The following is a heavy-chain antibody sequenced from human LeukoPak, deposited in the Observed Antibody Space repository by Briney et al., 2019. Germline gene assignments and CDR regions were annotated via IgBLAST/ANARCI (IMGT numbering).Heavy chain of an antibody. J-gene: IGHJ6*03. V-gene: IGHV1-69*05. Sequence: SVKVSCKASGGTFSSYAISWVRQAPGQGLEWMGGIIPIFGTANYAQNFQGRVTITTDESTSTAYMELSSLRSEDTAVYYCARGLRSVSAARATHYYYYYYMDVWGKGTTVTVSS. CDR3: ARGLRSVSAARATHYYYYYYMDV. CDR2: IIPIFGTA. D-gene: IGHD2-2*01. CDR1: GGTFSSYA.